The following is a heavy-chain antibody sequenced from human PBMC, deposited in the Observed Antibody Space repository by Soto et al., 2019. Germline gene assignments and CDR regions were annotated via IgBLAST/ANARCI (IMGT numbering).Heavy chain of an antibody. CDR1: GYTFTGYY. Sequence: GSSVKVSCKASGYTFTGYYMHWVRQAPGQGLEWMGWINPNSGGTNYAQKFQGWVTMTRDTSISTAYMELSRLRSDDTAVYYCARDSGLVGAIYGMDVWVQATTVSVS. CDR2: INPNSGGT. J-gene: IGHJ6*02. CDR3: ARDSGLVGAIYGMDV. V-gene: IGHV1-2*04. D-gene: IGHD1-26*01.